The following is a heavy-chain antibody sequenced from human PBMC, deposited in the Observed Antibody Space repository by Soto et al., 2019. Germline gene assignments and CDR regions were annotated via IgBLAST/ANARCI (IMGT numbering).Heavy chain of an antibody. CDR2: ISGSGGSS. V-gene: IGHV3-23*01. Sequence: EVQLLESGGALEHPGGSLRLSCAASGFAFSTYAMTWVRQAPGKGLEWVSVISGSGGSSYYAASVKGRFTISRDNSKNTLYLQMNGLRAEDTALYYCAKVTKRAAAGRYEYYKYGMDVWGQGTKVTVSS. D-gene: IGHD6-13*01. J-gene: IGHJ6*02. CDR1: GFAFSTYA. CDR3: AKVTKRAAAGRYEYYKYGMDV.